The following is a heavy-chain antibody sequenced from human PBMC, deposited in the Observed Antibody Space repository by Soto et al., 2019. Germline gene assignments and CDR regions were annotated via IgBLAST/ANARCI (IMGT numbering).Heavy chain of an antibody. CDR1: GFTFSSYA. D-gene: IGHD2-15*01. CDR2: ISGSGGST. V-gene: IGHV3-23*01. Sequence: EVQLLESGGGLVQPGGSLRLSCAASGFTFSSYAMSWVRQAPGKGLEWVSAISGSGGSTYYADSVKGRFTISRDNSKNTLYLQMNSLRAEDTAVYYCARDVGCSGGSCYPGFGFGAFDIWGQGTMVTVSS. CDR3: ARDVGCSGGSCYPGFGFGAFDI. J-gene: IGHJ3*02.